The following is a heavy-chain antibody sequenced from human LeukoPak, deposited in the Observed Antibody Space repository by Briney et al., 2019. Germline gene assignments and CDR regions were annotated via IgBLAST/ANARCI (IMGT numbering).Heavy chain of an antibody. D-gene: IGHD3-22*01. CDR1: GGSISSYY. Sequence: EASETLSLTCTVSGGSISSYYWSWIRQPPGKGLEWIGYIYYSGSTNYNPSLKSRVTISVDTSKNQFSLKLSSVTAADTAVYYCARPTLVIGAFDIWGQGTMVTVSS. V-gene: IGHV4-59*12. J-gene: IGHJ3*02. CDR2: IYYSGST. CDR3: ARPTLVIGAFDI.